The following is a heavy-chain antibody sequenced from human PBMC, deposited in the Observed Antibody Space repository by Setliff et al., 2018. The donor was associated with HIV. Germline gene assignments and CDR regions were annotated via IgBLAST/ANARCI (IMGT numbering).Heavy chain of an antibody. J-gene: IGHJ4*02. CDR3: TTDLSAPLTFFSDSSRFV. V-gene: IGHV3-15*01. CDR2: IKSKTNGGTT. D-gene: IGHD3-22*01. Sequence: GESLKISCTASGFTFSDAWMTWVRQAPGKGLERVGRIKSKTNGGTTDFSAPVKGRFTISRDDSENTLYLQMNNLKAEDTAVYYCTTDLSAPLTFFSDSSRFVWGQGTLVTVS. CDR1: GFTFSDAW.